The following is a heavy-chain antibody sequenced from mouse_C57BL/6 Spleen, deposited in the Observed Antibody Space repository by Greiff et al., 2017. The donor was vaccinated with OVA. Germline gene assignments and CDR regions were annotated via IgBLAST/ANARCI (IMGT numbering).Heavy chain of an antibody. J-gene: IGHJ3*01. Sequence: QVQLQQSGPGLVAPSQSLSITCTVSGFSLTSYGVDWVRQSPGKGLEWLGVIWGVGSTNYNSALKSRLSISKDNSKSQVFLKMNSLQTDDTAMYYCASSYYYGSSYFAYWGQGTLVTVSA. CDR3: ASSYYYGSSYFAY. D-gene: IGHD1-1*01. CDR1: GFSLTSYG. V-gene: IGHV2-6*01. CDR2: IWGVGST.